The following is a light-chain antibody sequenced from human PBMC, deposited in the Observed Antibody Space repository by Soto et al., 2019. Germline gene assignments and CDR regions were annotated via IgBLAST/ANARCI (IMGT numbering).Light chain of an antibody. CDR2: GAS. V-gene: IGKV3-11*01. J-gene: IGKJ4*01. Sequence: IVMTQSPTTPSVSPGERTTLSFRASQSVSTNLAWYQQKPGQAPRLLIYGASSRATGIPARFSGSGSGTDFTLTISSLEPEDFAVYYCQQRSNWPALTFGGGTKVDIK. CDR1: QSVSTN. CDR3: QQRSNWPALT.